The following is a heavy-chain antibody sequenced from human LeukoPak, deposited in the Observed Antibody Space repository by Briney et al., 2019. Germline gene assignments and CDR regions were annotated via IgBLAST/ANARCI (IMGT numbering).Heavy chain of an antibody. D-gene: IGHD2-15*01. CDR3: AGDGPRYCSGGICYSDH. CDR1: GYTFTRNG. CDR2: ISAHNDNT. Sequence: ASVKVSCKASGYTFTRNGTTWVRRAPGQGLEWMGWISAHNDNTKYAQKLQGRVTMTTETSTNTAYMELRSLTSDDTAVYYCAGDGPRYCSGGICYSDHWGQGTLVTVSS. V-gene: IGHV1-18*01. J-gene: IGHJ4*02.